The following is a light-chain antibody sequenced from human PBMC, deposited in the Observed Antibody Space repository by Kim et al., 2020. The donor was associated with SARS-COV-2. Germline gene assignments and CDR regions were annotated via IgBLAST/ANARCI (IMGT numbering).Light chain of an antibody. Sequence: PGERATLSCRASQSVISNYLAWYQQKPGQAPRLVIYGASSRATGIPDRFSGSGSGTDFTLTISRLEPEDFAVYYCQQYGSSSLTFGGGTKVDIK. J-gene: IGKJ4*01. CDR2: GAS. V-gene: IGKV3-20*01. CDR3: QQYGSSSLT. CDR1: QSVISNY.